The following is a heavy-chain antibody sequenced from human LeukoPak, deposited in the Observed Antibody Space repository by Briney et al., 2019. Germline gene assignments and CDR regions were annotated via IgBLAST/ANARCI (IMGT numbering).Heavy chain of an antibody. CDR1: GFTFSTYE. CDR3: ARVQLWSRTHFDY. D-gene: IGHD5-18*01. V-gene: IGHV3-48*03. Sequence: GGSLRLSCAASGFTFSTYEMNWVRQAPGKGLEWVSCISSSGSTIYYADSVKGRFTISRDNAKNSLYLQMNSLRAEDTAVYYCARVQLWSRTHFDYWGQGTLVTVSS. CDR2: ISSSGSTI. J-gene: IGHJ4*02.